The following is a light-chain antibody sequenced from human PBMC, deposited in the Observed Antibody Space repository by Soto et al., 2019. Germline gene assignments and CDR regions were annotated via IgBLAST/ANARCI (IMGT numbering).Light chain of an antibody. J-gene: IGKJ1*01. Sequence: EIVLTQSPVTLSLSPGDRATLSCRASQSVSRSYLGWYQQKPGQAPRPLMYGASIRAAGVPDRFSGSGSGTEFTLTISRLEPEDFTVYYCHHYETFGQGTKVDIK. CDR1: QSVSRSY. CDR2: GAS. V-gene: IGKV3-20*01. CDR3: HHYET.